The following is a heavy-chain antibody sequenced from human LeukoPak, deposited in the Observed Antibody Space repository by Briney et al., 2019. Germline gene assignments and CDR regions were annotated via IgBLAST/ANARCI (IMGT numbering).Heavy chain of an antibody. Sequence: NSSETLSLTCTVPGGSLSSYYWSWIRQPPGKVLEWIGYIYYSGSTNYNPSLKSRVTISVDTSKNQFSLKLSSVTAADTAVYYCASSIAAGADYYYGMDVWGQGTTVTVSS. D-gene: IGHD6-13*01. CDR3: ASSIAAGADYYYGMDV. V-gene: IGHV4-59*08. J-gene: IGHJ6*02. CDR2: IYYSGST. CDR1: GGSLSSYY.